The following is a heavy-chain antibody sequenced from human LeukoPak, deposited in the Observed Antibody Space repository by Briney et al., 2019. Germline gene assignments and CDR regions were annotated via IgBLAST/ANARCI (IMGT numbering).Heavy chain of an antibody. J-gene: IGHJ4*02. CDR2: IYYSGST. CDR1: GGSISSSSYY. V-gene: IGHV4-39*07. CDR3: ARDLYYYDSSGYYYGFDY. Sequence: NPSETLSPTCTVSGGSISSSSYYWGWIRQPPGKGLEWIGSIYYSGSTYYNPSLKSRVTISVDTSKNQFSLKLSSVTAADTAVYYCARDLYYYDSSGYYYGFDYWGQGTLVTVSS. D-gene: IGHD3-22*01.